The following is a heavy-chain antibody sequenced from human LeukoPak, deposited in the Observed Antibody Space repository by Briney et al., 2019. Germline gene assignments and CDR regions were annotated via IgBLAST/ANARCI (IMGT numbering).Heavy chain of an antibody. J-gene: IGHJ6*03. V-gene: IGHV3-23*01. D-gene: IGHD1-7*01. CDR1: GFTFSNYA. Sequence: GGSLRLSCAASGFTFSNYAMTWVRQAPGKGLEWVSGISGSGGSTYYADSVKGRFTISRDNSKNTLYLQMNSLRAEDTAIYYCAKSGPELPSYYYMDVWGKGTTVTVSS. CDR2: ISGSGGST. CDR3: AKSGPELPSYYYMDV.